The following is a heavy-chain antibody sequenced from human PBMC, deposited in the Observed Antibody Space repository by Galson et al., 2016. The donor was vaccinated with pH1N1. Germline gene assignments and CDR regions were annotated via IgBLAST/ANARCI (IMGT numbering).Heavy chain of an antibody. Sequence: TLSLTCTVSGGSIGSDDYYWSWIRQPPGKGLEWIGYIYYSVSTYYNPSLKSRVTISLDTSKNQFSLKLSSMTAADTAVYYCARHVGTIFGLVRPTYLDYWGQGTLVTVSS. CDR3: ARHVGTIFGLVRPTYLDY. CDR2: IYYSVST. D-gene: IGHD3-3*01. CDR1: GGSIGSDDYY. V-gene: IGHV4-30-4*01. J-gene: IGHJ4*02.